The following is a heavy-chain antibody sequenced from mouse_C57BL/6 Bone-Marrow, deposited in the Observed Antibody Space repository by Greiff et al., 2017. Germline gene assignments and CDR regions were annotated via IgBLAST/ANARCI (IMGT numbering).Heavy chain of an antibody. CDR3: VYDYDGYAMDY. J-gene: IGHJ4*01. CDR2: IHPNSGST. V-gene: IGHV1-64*01. CDR1: GYTFTSYW. Sequence: VQLQQPGAELVKPGASVKLSCKASGYTFTSYWMHWVKQRPGQGLEWIGMIHPNSGSTNYNEKFKSKAKLTVDKSSSTAYMQLSSLTSEDSSVYYCVYDYDGYAMDYWGQGTSVTVSS. D-gene: IGHD2-4*01.